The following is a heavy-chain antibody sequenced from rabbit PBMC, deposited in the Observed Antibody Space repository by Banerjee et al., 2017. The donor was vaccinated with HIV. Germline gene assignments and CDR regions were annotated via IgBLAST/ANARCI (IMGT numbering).Heavy chain of an antibody. CDR3: ARGDYGDYGHFNL. V-gene: IGHV1S45*01. D-gene: IGHD2-1*01. Sequence: EESGGDLVKPEGSLTLTCTASGFSFSSSDWICWVRQAPGKGPEWIACIYTGSSGTTYYANWAKGRFTISKTSSTTVTLQMTSLTPADTATYFCARGDYGDYGHFNLWGPGTLVTVS. CDR1: GFSFSSSDW. CDR2: IYTGSSGTT. J-gene: IGHJ4*01.